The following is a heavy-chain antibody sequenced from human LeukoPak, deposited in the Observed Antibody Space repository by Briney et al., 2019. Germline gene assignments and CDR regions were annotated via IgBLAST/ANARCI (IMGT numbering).Heavy chain of an antibody. CDR2: ISSSSSYI. CDR3: ASGRSTTIFGVVTLFDY. V-gene: IGHV3-21*01. D-gene: IGHD3-3*01. Sequence: VMRGRSFTLSCAASAFTLTSSSMNWVRQAPGRGREWVSSISSSSSYIYYADSVKGRFTISRDNAKNSLYLQMNSLRAEDTAVYYCASGRSTTIFGVVTLFDYWGQGTLVTVSS. J-gene: IGHJ4*02. CDR1: AFTLTSSS.